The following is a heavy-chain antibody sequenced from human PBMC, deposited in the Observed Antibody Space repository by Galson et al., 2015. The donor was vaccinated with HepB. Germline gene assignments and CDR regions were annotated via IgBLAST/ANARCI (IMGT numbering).Heavy chain of an antibody. Sequence: SVKVSCKASGFTFTSSAVQWVRQARGQRLEWIGWIVVGSGNTNYAQKFQERVTITRDMSTSTAYMELSSLRSEDTAVYYCAADGPGYYDILTGYYQHYYYYGMDVWGQGTTVTVSS. CDR1: GFTFTSSA. CDR2: IVVGSGNT. CDR3: AADGPGYYDILTGYYQHYYYYGMDV. D-gene: IGHD3-9*01. V-gene: IGHV1-58*01. J-gene: IGHJ6*02.